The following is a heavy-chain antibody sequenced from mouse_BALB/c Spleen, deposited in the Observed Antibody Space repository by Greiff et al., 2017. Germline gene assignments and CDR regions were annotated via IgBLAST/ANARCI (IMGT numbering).Heavy chain of an antibody. CDR3: TRRDYGYFDY. V-gene: IGHV1S81*02. J-gene: IGHJ2*01. Sequence: QVQLKESGAELVKPGASVKLSCKASGYTFTSYYMYWVKQRPGQGLEWIGEINPSNGGTNFNEKFKSKATLTVDKSSSTAYMQLSSLTSEDSAVYYCTRRDYGYFDYWGQGTTLTVSS. CDR2: INPSNGGT. D-gene: IGHD1-1*01. CDR1: GYTFTSYY.